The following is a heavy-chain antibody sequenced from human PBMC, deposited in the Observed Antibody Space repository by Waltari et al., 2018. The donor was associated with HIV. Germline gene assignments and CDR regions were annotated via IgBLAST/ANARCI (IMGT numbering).Heavy chain of an antibody. Sequence: QVQLVQSGAEVKKPGSSVEVSCKASGGTFSSYALSWVRQAPGQGLEWMGWILPTRTTTKYAPKFQGRVTIAADESTSTAYMELRTLRPEDTAVYYCARGLWGVGAVVGEDYQYYAMDVWGQGTTVIVSS. CDR1: GGTFSSYA. V-gene: IGHV1-69*01. J-gene: IGHJ6*02. D-gene: IGHD1-26*01. CDR2: ILPTRTTT. CDR3: ARGLWGVGAVVGEDYQYYAMDV.